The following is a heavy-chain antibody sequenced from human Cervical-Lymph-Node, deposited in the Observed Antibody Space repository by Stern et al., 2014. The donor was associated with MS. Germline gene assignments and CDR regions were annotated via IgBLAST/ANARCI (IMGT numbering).Heavy chain of an antibody. D-gene: IGHD3-10*02. Sequence: QVQLGQSGAEVKKPGASVTVSCKGSGYRFIAYYLHWVRQAPGQRPEWMGWINPETGGTNYAQKFQGRVTMTRVTSINTAYMMLTRLTSDDTALYYCAIDDYVQGRPIWGQGALVTVSS. CDR3: AIDDYVQGRPI. V-gene: IGHV1-2*02. CDR2: INPETGGT. CDR1: GYRFIAYY. J-gene: IGHJ4*02.